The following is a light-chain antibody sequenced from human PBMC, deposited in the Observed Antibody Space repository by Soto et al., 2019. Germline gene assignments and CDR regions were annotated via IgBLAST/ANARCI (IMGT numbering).Light chain of an antibody. CDR2: KAS. J-gene: IGKJ1*01. Sequence: IQMTQSPSTLSASVGERVTITCRASQSLNSWLAWYQQKPGKAPKLLIYKASNLESGVPSRFSGSGSRTEFTLTISSLQPDDFATYYCQQYKSYSWTFGQGTKV. V-gene: IGKV1-5*03. CDR1: QSLNSW. CDR3: QQYKSYSWT.